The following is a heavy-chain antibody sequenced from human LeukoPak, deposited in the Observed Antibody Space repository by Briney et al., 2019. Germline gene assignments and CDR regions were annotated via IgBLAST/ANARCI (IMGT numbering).Heavy chain of an antibody. V-gene: IGHV3-23*01. J-gene: IGHJ4*02. Sequence: GGSLRLSCAASGFTFSDYGMTWARQTPGNGLEWVSSITGSGLNTYYVDSVKGRFIISRDNSKTTLYLQMNSLRVEDTAVYYCTRGLRIPSNWGQGILVTVSS. CDR1: GFTFSDYG. CDR2: ITGSGLNT. CDR3: TRGLRIPSN. D-gene: IGHD2-21*01.